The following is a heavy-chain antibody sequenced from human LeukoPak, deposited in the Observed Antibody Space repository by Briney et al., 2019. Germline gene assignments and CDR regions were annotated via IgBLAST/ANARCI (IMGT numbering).Heavy chain of an antibody. J-gene: IGHJ6*02. D-gene: IGHD6-19*01. CDR1: GYTFTSYG. V-gene: IGHV1-18*01. CDR2: ISAYNGNT. CDR3: ARDLFSSGWYYYGMDV. Sequence: ASVKASCKASGYTFTSYGISWVRQAPGQGLEWMGWISAYNGNTNYAQKLQGRVTMTTDTSTSTAYMELRSLRSDDTAVYYCARDLFSSGWYYYGMDVWGQGTTVTVSS.